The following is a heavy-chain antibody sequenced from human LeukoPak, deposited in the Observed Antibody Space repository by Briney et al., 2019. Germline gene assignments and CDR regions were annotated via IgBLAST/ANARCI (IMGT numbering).Heavy chain of an antibody. D-gene: IGHD2-15*01. V-gene: IGHV3-23*01. J-gene: IGHJ4*02. CDR3: AKDPCSGGSCYSGAFDY. Sequence: GGSLRLSCAASGFTFSSYAMSWVRQAPGKGLEWVSAISGSGGSTYYADSEKGRFTISRDNSKNTLYLQMNSLRAEDTAVYYCAKDPCSGGSCYSGAFDYWGQGTLVTVSS. CDR1: GFTFSSYA. CDR2: ISGSGGST.